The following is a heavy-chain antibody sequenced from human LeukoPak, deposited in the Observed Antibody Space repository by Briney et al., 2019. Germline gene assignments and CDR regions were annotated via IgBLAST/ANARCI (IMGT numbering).Heavy chain of an antibody. CDR1: AGTFSSYA. J-gene: IGHJ3*02. Sequence: ASVTVSCTASAGTFSSYAISWVRQAPGQGLGWMGGIIPIFGTANYAQKFQGRVTITADESTSTAYMELSSLRSEDTAVYYCANYYYDSSGYPVYAFDIWGQGTMVTVSS. D-gene: IGHD3-22*01. V-gene: IGHV1-69*13. CDR2: IIPIFGTA. CDR3: ANYYYDSSGYPVYAFDI.